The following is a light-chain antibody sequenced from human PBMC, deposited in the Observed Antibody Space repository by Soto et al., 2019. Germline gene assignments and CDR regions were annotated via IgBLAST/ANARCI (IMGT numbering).Light chain of an antibody. Sequence: QSALTQPASVSGSPGQSITISCSGTSSDVGGYNHVSWYQQHTGRAPKLLICDVSNRPSGVSNRFSGSKSGNTASLTISGLQAEDEADYYCSSYTSSSTLGVFGTGTKLTVL. CDR3: SSYTSSSTLGV. CDR1: SSDVGGYNH. V-gene: IGLV2-14*01. J-gene: IGLJ1*01. CDR2: DVS.